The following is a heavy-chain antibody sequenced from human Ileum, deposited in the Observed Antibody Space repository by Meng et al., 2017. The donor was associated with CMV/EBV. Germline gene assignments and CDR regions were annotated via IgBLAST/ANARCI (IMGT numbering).Heavy chain of an antibody. Sequence: SLRLSCTASGFTLSTYRMNWVRQPPGKGLVWVSRIDGDGSNTIYADSVKGRFTVSRDNAKNTLYLQMNNLRADDTAVYYCTRGRRDYWGQGTLVTVSS. CDR2: IDGDGSNT. V-gene: IGHV3-74*01. CDR3: TRGRRDY. CDR1: GFTLSTYR. J-gene: IGHJ4*02.